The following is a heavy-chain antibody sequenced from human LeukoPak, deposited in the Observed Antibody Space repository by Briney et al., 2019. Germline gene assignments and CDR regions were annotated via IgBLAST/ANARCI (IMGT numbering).Heavy chain of an antibody. D-gene: IGHD4-23*01. CDR2: ISYDGNNK. V-gene: IGHV3-30*03. J-gene: IGHJ4*02. CDR3: ARGPTTVVAPGFDY. CDR1: GFTFNSYS. Sequence: GGSLRLSCAASGFTFNSYSMYWVRQAPGKGLEWVAGISYDGNNKYYADSVKGRFTISRDNSKNTLYLQMNSLKTEDTAVFYCARGPTTVVAPGFDYWGQGTLVTVSS.